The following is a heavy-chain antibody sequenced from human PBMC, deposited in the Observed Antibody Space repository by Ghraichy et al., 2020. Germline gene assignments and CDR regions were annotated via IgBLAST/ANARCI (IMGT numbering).Heavy chain of an antibody. CDR2: ISSSTRYI. Sequence: SCAASGFTINIYGMHWVRQAPGKGLEWVSSISSSTRYIYYADSVKGRFTISRDNAQNSLYLQMNSLRAEDTVVYYCSRGGGAGTPVLYHMDVWGLGTTVTVSS. D-gene: IGHD6-19*01. CDR1: GFTINIYG. CDR3: SRGGGAGTPVLYHMDV. J-gene: IGHJ6*02. V-gene: IGHV3-21*01.